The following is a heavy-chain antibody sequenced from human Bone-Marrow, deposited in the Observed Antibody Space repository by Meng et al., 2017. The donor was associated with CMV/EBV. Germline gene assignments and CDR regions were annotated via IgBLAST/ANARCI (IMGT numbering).Heavy chain of an antibody. V-gene: IGHV3-30-3*01. D-gene: IGHD1-26*01. Sequence: QVSRVDAGGGGVQPGRSLRLPCGGSGFTFRGYAMHWVRQAPGKGLEWVAVISYDGSNKYYADSVKGRFTISRDNSKNTLYLQMNSLRAEDTAVYYCARDVSKGSGSPHFDYWGQGTLVTVSS. CDR2: ISYDGSNK. J-gene: IGHJ4*02. CDR3: ARDVSKGSGSPHFDY. CDR1: GFTFRGYA.